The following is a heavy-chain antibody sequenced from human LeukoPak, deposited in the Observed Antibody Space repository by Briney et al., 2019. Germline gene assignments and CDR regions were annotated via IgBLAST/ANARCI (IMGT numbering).Heavy chain of an antibody. CDR1: GFTFDDYA. CDR3: AKDMGYCSSTSCSYYYYGMDV. D-gene: IGHD2-2*01. Sequence: QPGGSLRLSCAASGFTFDDYAMHWVRHAPGKGLQWVSGISWNSGSIVYADSVKGRFTISRDNAKNSLYLQMNSLRAEDTALYYCAKDMGYCSSTSCSYYYYGMDVWGQGTTVTVSS. CDR2: ISWNSGSI. J-gene: IGHJ6*02. V-gene: IGHV3-9*01.